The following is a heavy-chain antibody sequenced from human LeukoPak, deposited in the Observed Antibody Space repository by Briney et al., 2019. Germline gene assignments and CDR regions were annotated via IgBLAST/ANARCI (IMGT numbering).Heavy chain of an antibody. CDR2: IRYDGSNK. V-gene: IGHV3-30*02. CDR3: AKDAAWYCSSTTCDKWFDP. Sequence: PGGSLRLSCAASGFTFSSYGMHWVRQAPGKGLVWVAFIRYDGSNKYYADSVKGRFTITRDNSKNTLYLLVNSLRAEDTAVYYCAKDAAWYCSSTTCDKWFDPWGQGTLVIVSS. CDR1: GFTFSSYG. J-gene: IGHJ5*02. D-gene: IGHD2-2*01.